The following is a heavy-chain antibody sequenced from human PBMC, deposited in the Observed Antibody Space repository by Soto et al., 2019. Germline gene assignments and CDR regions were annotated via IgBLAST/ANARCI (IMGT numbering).Heavy chain of an antibody. V-gene: IGHV1-2*02. Sequence: ASVKVSCKASGYTFTGYYMHWLRQAPGQVLEWMGWINPNSGGTKYAQKFQGRVTMTNDTSISTAYMELSRLGSDDTAVYYCARGDFDSSANYYAGWFDPWGQGTLVTVSS. CDR2: INPNSGGT. J-gene: IGHJ5*02. D-gene: IGHD3-22*01. CDR1: GYTFTGYY. CDR3: ARGDFDSSANYYAGWFDP.